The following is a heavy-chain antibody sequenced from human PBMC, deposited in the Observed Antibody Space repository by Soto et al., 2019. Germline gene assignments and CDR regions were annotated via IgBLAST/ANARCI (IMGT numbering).Heavy chain of an antibody. J-gene: IGHJ6*02. CDR3: ARTVGATYYYYGMDV. V-gene: IGHV4-34*01. CDR2: INHSGST. Sequence: SETLSLTCAVYGGSFSGYYWSWIRQPPGKGLEWIGEINHSGSTNYNPSLKSRVTISVDTSKNQFPLKLSSVTAADTAVYYCARTVGATYYYYGMDVWGQGTTVTSP. CDR1: GGSFSGYY. D-gene: IGHD1-26*01.